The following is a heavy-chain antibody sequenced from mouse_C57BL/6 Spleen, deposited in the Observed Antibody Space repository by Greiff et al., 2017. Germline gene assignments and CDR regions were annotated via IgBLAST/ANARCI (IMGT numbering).Heavy chain of an antibody. V-gene: IGHV7-3*01. D-gene: IGHD3-3*01. Sequence: EVKVEESGGGLVQPGGSLSLSCAASGFTFTDYYMSWVRQPPGKALEWLGFIRNKANGYTTEYSASVKGRFTISRDNSQSILYLQMNALRAEDSATYYCARDQDIGYYAMDYWGQGTSVTVSS. CDR2: IRNKANGYTT. CDR1: GFTFTDYY. CDR3: ARDQDIGYYAMDY. J-gene: IGHJ4*01.